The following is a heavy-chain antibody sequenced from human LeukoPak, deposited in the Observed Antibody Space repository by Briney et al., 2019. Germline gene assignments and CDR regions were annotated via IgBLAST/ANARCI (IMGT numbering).Heavy chain of an antibody. CDR1: GYSINSGYY. CDR3: ARGGGYGVFDY. Sequence: SETLSLTCAVSGYSINSGYYWGWIRQPPGKGLEWIGSIYHSGSTYYNPSLKSRVTISVDTSKNQFSLKLSSVTAADTAVYYCARGGGYGVFDYWGQGTLVTVSS. CDR2: IYHSGST. D-gene: IGHD5-12*01. V-gene: IGHV4-38-2*01. J-gene: IGHJ4*02.